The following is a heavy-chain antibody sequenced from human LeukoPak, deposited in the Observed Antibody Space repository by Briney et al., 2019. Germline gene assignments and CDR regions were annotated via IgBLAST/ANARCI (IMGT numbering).Heavy chain of an antibody. J-gene: IGHJ4*02. V-gene: IGHV3-21*01. CDR2: ISSSSSYI. Sequence: PGGSLRLSCAASGFTFSSYSMNWVRQAPGKGLEWVSSISSSSSYIYYADSVKGRFTISRDSAKNSLYLQMNSLRAEDTAVYYCARDRSHNYYDSSGLDYWGQGTLVTVSS. CDR3: ARDRSHNYYDSSGLDY. CDR1: GFTFSSYS. D-gene: IGHD3-22*01.